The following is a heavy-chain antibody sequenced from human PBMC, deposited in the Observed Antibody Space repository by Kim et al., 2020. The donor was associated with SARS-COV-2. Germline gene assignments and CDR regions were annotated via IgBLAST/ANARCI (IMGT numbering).Heavy chain of an antibody. J-gene: IGHJ5*02. CDR2: INPSGGST. D-gene: IGHD4-4*01. CDR1: GYTFTSYY. CDR3: ARDRVQTTPTRGNWFDP. Sequence: ASVKVSCKASGYTFTSYYMHWVRQAPGQGLEWMGIINPSGGSTSYAQKFQGRVTMTRDTSTSTVYMELSSLRSEDTAVYYCARDRVQTTPTRGNWFDPWGQGTLVTVSS. V-gene: IGHV1-46*01.